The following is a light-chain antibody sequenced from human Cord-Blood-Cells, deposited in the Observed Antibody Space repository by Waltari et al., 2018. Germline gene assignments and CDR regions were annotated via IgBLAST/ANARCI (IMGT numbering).Light chain of an antibody. J-gene: IGKJ2*01. CDR3: QQTNSFPYT. CDR1: QGIISW. V-gene: IGKV1-12*01. Sequence: DIQMTQSPSSVSASVGDRATITCRASQGIISWLAWYQQKPGNAPKLLIYAASSLQSGVPSRFSGSGSGTDFTLTISSLQPEDFATYYCQQTNSFPYTFGQGTKLEIK. CDR2: AAS.